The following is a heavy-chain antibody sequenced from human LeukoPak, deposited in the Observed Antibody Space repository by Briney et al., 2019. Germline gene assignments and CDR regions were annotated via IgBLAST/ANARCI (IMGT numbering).Heavy chain of an antibody. V-gene: IGHV1-69*06. D-gene: IGHD5-12*01. CDR3: ARSGYSGYDILDY. CDR2: IIPIFGTA. Sequence: ASVKVSCKASGGTFSSYAISWVRQAPGQGLEWMGGIIPIFGTANYAQKFQGRVTITADKSTSTAYMELSSLRSEDTAVYHCARSGYSGYDILDYWGQGTLVTVSS. CDR1: GGTFSSYA. J-gene: IGHJ4*02.